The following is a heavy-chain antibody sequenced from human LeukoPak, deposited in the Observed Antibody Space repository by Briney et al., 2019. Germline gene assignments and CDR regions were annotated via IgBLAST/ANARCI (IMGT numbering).Heavy chain of an antibody. V-gene: IGHV5-10-1*01. D-gene: IGHD3-10*01. Sequence: GESLGISRKGSGYSLPRYWISWERQMPGKGLGWMGRFDPSDSYTNYSPSFQGHVTISADKSISTGYLQWSSLKASDTAMYYCVVARLWFRELLPYRWGQGTLVTVSS. CDR3: VVARLWFRELLPYR. CDR2: FDPSDSYT. CDR1: GYSLPRYW. J-gene: IGHJ5*02.